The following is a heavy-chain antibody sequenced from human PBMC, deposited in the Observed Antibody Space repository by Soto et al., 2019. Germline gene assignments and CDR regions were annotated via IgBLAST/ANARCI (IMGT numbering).Heavy chain of an antibody. J-gene: IGHJ4*02. CDR3: ARLHLGYCSGGGCLDDY. V-gene: IGHV4-59*01. CDR2: IYYSGSI. CDR1: GGSISSYY. D-gene: IGHD2-15*01. Sequence: SETLSLTCTVSGGSISSYYWSWIRQPPGKGLEWIGYIYYSGSINYNPSLKSRVTISVDTSKNQFSLKLSSVTAADTAVYYCARLHLGYCSGGGCLDDYWGQGTPVTVSS.